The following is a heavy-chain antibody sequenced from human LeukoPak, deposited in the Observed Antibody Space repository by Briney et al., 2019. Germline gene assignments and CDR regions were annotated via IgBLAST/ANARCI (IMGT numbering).Heavy chain of an antibody. CDR1: GYTFTSYG. V-gene: IGHV1-18*01. CDR3: ARDAYSSRPTTNAFDI. D-gene: IGHD6-13*01. CDR2: ISAYNGNT. Sequence: ASVKVSCKASGYTFTSYGISWVRQAPGQGLEWMGWISAYNGNTNYAQKLQGRVTMTTDTSTSTAYMELRSLRSDDTAVYYCARDAYSSRPTTNAFDIWGQGTMVTASS. J-gene: IGHJ3*02.